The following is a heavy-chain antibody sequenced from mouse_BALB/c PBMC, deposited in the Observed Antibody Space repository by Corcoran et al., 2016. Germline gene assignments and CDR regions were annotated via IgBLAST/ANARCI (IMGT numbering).Heavy chain of an antibody. CDR3: ANWDWYFDV. D-gene: IGHD4-1*01. CDR2: IDPANGNT. Sequence: EVQLQQSGAELVRPGALVKLSCKASGFNIKDTYMHWVKQRPEQGLEWIGRIDPANGNTKYDPKFQGKATITADTSSNTAYLQLSSLTSEDTAVYYCANWDWYFDVWGAGTTVTVSS. J-gene: IGHJ1*01. CDR1: GFNIKDTY. V-gene: IGHV14-3*02.